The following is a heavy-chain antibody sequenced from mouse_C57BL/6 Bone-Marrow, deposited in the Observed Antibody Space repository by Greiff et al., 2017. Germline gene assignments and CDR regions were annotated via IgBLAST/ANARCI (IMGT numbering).Heavy chain of an antibody. CDR2: ISNGGGST. Sequence: EVQVVESGGGLVQPGGSLKLSCAASGFTFSDYYMYWVRQTPEKRLEWVAYISNGGGSTYYPDTVKGRFTISRDNANNTLYLQMSRLKSEDTAMYYCARHDWDWFAYWGQGTLVTVSA. J-gene: IGHJ3*01. D-gene: IGHD4-1*01. CDR3: ARHDWDWFAY. CDR1: GFTFSDYY. V-gene: IGHV5-12*01.